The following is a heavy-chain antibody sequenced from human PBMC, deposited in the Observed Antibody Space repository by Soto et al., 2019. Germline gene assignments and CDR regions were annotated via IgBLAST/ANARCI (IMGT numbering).Heavy chain of an antibody. CDR1: GFTCGTYW. Sequence: GGSLRLSCAASGFTCGTYWMHWVRQAPGKGLVWVSRINSDGSSTYYADSVKGRFTISRDNAKNTLYLQMNSLRAEDTAVYYCSNWFDPWGQGTLVTVSS. CDR3: SNWFDP. CDR2: INSDGSST. J-gene: IGHJ5*02. V-gene: IGHV3-74*01.